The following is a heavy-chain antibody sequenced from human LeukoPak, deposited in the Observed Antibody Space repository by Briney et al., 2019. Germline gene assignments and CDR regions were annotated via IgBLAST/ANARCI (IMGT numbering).Heavy chain of an antibody. CDR1: GFTISSYA. J-gene: IGHJ4*02. Sequence: PGGALRLSCAASGFTISSYAMSWVRQAAGKGVEWVSAVSGGSTYYADSAKGWFTSSRDNSKNTQYLQMNNMKAEETAVYYCAKDRNAGTSYFDYWGQGTLVTVSS. D-gene: IGHD2-2*01. CDR2: VSGGST. CDR3: AKDRNAGTSYFDY. V-gene: IGHV3-23*01.